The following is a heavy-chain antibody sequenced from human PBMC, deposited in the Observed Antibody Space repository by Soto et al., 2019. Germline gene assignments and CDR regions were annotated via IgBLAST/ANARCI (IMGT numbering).Heavy chain of an antibody. CDR1: GFTFRSYS. CDR2: ISTTSSYI. Sequence: GGSLRRSSAACGFTFRSYSISWVRQAPGKGLEWVPYISTTSSYIYYADSVKGRFTISRDNAENSLYLQMNSLSAEDTAVYYCAREIDGMDVWRQGPTFPVPS. CDR3: AREIDGMDV. V-gene: IGHV3-21*01. J-gene: IGHJ6*01.